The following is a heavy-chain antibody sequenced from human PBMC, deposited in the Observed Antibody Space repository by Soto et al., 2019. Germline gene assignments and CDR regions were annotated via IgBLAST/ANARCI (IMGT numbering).Heavy chain of an antibody. V-gene: IGHV3-11*01. Sequence: QVQLVESGGGLVKPGGSLRLSCAASGFTFSDYYMSWIRQAPGKGLEWVSYISSGHSTIYYADSGKGRFTISRDNSKNSLYLQTTSLRAEDTAVYYCARGSSPSVCFDPWGQGTLLTVSS. J-gene: IGHJ5*02. D-gene: IGHD6-6*01. CDR3: ARGSSPSVCFDP. CDR2: ISSGHSTI. CDR1: GFTFSDYY.